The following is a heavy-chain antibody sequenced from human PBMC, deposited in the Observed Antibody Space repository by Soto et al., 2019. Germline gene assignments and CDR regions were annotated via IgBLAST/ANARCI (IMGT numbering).Heavy chain of an antibody. CDR2: IWYDGSNK. V-gene: IGHV3-33*01. Sequence: QEQLVESGGGVVQPGRSLRLSCAASGFTFSSYGMHWVRQAPGKGLEWVAVIWYDGSNKYYADSVKGRFTISRDNYKNTLDLQMDSLRAEDTAGYYCARGSRLDIRSGDFDNGGQGTLVTFSS. CDR3: ARGSRLDIRSGDFDN. CDR1: GFTFSSYG. J-gene: IGHJ4*02. D-gene: IGHD2-2*03.